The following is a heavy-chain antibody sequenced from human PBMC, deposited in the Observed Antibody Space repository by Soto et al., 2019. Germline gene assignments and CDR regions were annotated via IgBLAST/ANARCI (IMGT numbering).Heavy chain of an antibody. D-gene: IGHD2-2*01. Sequence: QVQLQESGPGLVKPSQTLSLTCTVSSGSISSGDYYWSWIRQPPGKGLEWIGYIYYSGSTYYNPSLKSRVTISVDTSKNQFSLKLSSVTAADTAVYYCATAIVVVPAAILGWFDPWGQGTLVTVSS. V-gene: IGHV4-30-4*01. J-gene: IGHJ5*02. CDR2: IYYSGST. CDR1: SGSISSGDYY. CDR3: ATAIVVVPAAILGWFDP.